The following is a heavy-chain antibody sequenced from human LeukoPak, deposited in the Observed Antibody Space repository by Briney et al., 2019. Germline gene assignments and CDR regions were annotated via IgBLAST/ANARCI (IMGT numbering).Heavy chain of an antibody. CDR2: IYSGGST. Sequence: GGSLRLSCAASGFTVSSNYMSWVRQAPGKGLEWVPVIYSGGSTYYADSVKGRFTISRDNSKNTLYLQMNSLRAEDTAVYYCARGGYYYDSSGYLDYWGQGTLVTVSS. CDR1: GFTVSSNY. J-gene: IGHJ4*02. CDR3: ARGGYYYDSSGYLDY. D-gene: IGHD3-22*01. V-gene: IGHV3-53*01.